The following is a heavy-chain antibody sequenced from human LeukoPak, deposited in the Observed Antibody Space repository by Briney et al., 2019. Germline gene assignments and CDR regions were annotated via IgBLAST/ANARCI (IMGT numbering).Heavy chain of an antibody. CDR1: GFSFSSFA. J-gene: IGHJ6*02. CDR2: ISYDGSNE. Sequence: GGSLRLSCAASGFSFSSFAMHWVRQAPGKGLEWVAGISYDGSNEIYADSVKGRFTISRDNSKSTLYLQMNSLRAEDTAVYYCARDNYYDSSGYYRYYGMDVWGQGTTVTVSS. CDR3: ARDNYYDSSGYYRYYGMDV. D-gene: IGHD3-22*01. V-gene: IGHV3-30-3*01.